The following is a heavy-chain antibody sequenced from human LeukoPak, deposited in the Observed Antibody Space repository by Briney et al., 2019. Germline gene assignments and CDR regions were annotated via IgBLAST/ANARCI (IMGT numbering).Heavy chain of an antibody. V-gene: IGHV4-59*01. CDR3: ARGGSYCSGGSCYLIGWFDP. D-gene: IGHD2-15*01. CDR1: GGSISSYY. Sequence: SETLSLTCTVSGGSISSYYWSWIRQPPGKGLEWIGYIYYSGSTNYNHSLKSRVTISVDTSKNQFSLKLSSVTAADTAVYYCARGGSYCSGGSCYLIGWFDPWGQGTLVTVSS. J-gene: IGHJ5*02. CDR2: IYYSGST.